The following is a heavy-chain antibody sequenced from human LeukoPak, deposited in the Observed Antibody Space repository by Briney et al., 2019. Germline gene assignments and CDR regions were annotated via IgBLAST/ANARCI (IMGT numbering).Heavy chain of an antibody. Sequence: RPSETLSLTCSVSGVSISDYSWSWIRQPAGKGLEFIGRFSSSANTYYSPSLKSRITLSMDTSKNHFSLNLTSVTAADTAVYYCARDRTAPRQRFFDYWGKGILVTVSS. J-gene: IGHJ4*02. CDR1: GVSISDYS. D-gene: IGHD2-15*01. V-gene: IGHV4-4*07. CDR2: FSSSANT. CDR3: ARDRTAPRQRFFDY.